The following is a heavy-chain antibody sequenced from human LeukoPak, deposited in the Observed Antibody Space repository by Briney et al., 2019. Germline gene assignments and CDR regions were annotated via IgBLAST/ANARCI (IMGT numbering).Heavy chain of an antibody. J-gene: IGHJ4*02. CDR2: IRYDGSNK. Sequence: PGGSLRLSSAASGFTFSSYGMHCVRQAPGEGLEWVAFIRYDGSNKYYADSVKGRFTISRDNSKNTVYLHMYSLRAEDTAVYYCAKGPVAYCRDNCPYYFDYWGQGTLVTVSS. V-gene: IGHV3-30*02. D-gene: IGHD2-21*01. CDR3: AKGPVAYCRDNCPYYFDY. CDR1: GFTFSSYG.